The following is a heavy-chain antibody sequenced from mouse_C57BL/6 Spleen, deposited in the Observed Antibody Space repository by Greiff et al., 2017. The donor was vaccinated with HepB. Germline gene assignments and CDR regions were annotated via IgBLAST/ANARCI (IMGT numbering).Heavy chain of an antibody. V-gene: IGHV1-82*01. CDR3: ARTTVGLDY. CDR2: IYPGDGDT. Sequence: VKLMESGPELVKPGASVKISCKASGYAFSSSWMNWVKQRPGKGLEWIGRIYPGDGDTNYNGKFKGKATLTADKSSSTAYMQLSSLTSEDSAVYFCARTTVGLDYWGQGTTLTVSS. J-gene: IGHJ2*01. D-gene: IGHD4-1*01. CDR1: GYAFSSSW.